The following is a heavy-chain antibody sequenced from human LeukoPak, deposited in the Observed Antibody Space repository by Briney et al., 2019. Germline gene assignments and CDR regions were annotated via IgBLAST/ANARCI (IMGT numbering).Heavy chain of an antibody. CDR1: GFTLSVYY. CDR3: ARDRDGDYEDYFDY. J-gene: IGHJ4*02. V-gene: IGHV3-11*06. D-gene: IGHD4-17*01. Sequence: GRTLRLSCAVSGFTLSVYYMSCIRQAPGKGREWVLYISSSSSYTNYADSVKGRFTIPRDNAKNSLYLQMNSLRAEDTAVYYCARDRDGDYEDYFDYWGQGTLVTVSS. CDR2: ISSSSSYT.